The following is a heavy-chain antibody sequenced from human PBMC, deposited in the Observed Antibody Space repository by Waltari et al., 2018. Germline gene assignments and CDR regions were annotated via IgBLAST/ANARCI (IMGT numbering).Heavy chain of an antibody. CDR2: ITPFNGNT. D-gene: IGHD6-13*01. Sequence: QMQLVQSGAEVKKTGSSVKVSCKASGYTFTYRYLHWVRQAPGQALEWMGWITPFNGNTNYAQKFQDRVTITRDRSMSTAYMELSSLRSEDTAMYYCASSPGWQSSSWYTYGMDVWGQGTTVTVSS. J-gene: IGHJ6*02. CDR3: ASSPGWQSSSWYTYGMDV. V-gene: IGHV1-45*02. CDR1: GYTFTYRY.